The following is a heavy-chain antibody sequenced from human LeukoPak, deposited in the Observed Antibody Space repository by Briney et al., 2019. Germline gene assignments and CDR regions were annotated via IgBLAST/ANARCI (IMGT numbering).Heavy chain of an antibody. Sequence: SETLSLTCTVSGGSIRSYYWSWIRQPPGKGLEWIGYISYSGSTNYNPSLKSRVTISIDTSKNQFSLKLSSVSAADTAVYYCARDRYYYDSSGYYAWFDPWGQGTLVTVSS. CDR1: GGSIRSYY. V-gene: IGHV4-59*12. CDR3: ARDRYYYDSSGYYAWFDP. D-gene: IGHD3-22*01. CDR2: ISYSGST. J-gene: IGHJ5*02.